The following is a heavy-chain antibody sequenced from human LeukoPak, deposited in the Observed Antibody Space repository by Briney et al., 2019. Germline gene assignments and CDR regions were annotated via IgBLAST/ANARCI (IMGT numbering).Heavy chain of an antibody. Sequence: PGGSLRLSCAASGFTFSSYSMNWVRQAPGKGLEWVSSISSSGSYIYYADSVKGRFTISRDNAKNSLYLQMNSLRAEDTAVYYCARRDIVLMVYPDYWGQGTLVTVSS. CDR3: ARRDIVLMVYPDY. CDR2: ISSSGSYI. J-gene: IGHJ4*02. D-gene: IGHD2-8*01. V-gene: IGHV3-21*01. CDR1: GFTFSSYS.